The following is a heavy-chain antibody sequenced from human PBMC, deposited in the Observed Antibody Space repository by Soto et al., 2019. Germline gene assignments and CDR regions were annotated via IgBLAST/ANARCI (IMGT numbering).Heavy chain of an antibody. Sequence: ASVKVSCKASGYTFTSYAMRWVRQAPGQRLEWMGWINAGNGNTKYSQKFQGRVTITRDTSASTAYMELSSLRSEDTAVYYCARDQVAVAVYYFDYWSQGALVIASS. CDR3: ARDQVAVAVYYFDY. J-gene: IGHJ4*02. D-gene: IGHD6-19*01. CDR2: INAGNGNT. V-gene: IGHV1-3*01. CDR1: GYTFTSYA.